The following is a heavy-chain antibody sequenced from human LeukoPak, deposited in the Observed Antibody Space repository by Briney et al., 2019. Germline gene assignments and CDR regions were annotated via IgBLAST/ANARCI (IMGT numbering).Heavy chain of an antibody. D-gene: IGHD3-16*01. CDR3: AKILRFGGYYFDY. V-gene: IGHV3-7*03. Sequence: GGSLRLSCVASGFTFSRYWMSWVRQVPRKGLEWVANIKQGGGEIYYVDSVKGRFTISRDNAKNSLYLQMNSLRAEDAAVYYCAKILRFGGYYFDYWGQGTLVTVSS. CDR2: IKQGGGEI. J-gene: IGHJ4*02. CDR1: GFTFSRYW.